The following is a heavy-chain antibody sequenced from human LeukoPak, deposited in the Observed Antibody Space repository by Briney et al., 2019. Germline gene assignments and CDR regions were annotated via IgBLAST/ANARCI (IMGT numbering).Heavy chain of an antibody. CDR2: ISAYNGNT. D-gene: IGHD3-22*01. V-gene: IGHV1-18*01. CDR3: ARVYFYDSSGYPDY. CDR1: GYTFSNYG. Sequence: GASVDVSCKASGYTFSNYGISWVRQAPGQGLEWMGWISAYNGNTNYAQKLQGRVTMTTDTSTSTAYMELRSLRSDDTAVYYCARVYFYDSSGYPDYWGQGTLVTVSS. J-gene: IGHJ4*02.